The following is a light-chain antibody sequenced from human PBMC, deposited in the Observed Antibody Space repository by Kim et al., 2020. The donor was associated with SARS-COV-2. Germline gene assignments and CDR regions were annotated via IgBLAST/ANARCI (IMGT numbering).Light chain of an antibody. CDR2: GKN. CDR1: SLGNDY. Sequence: ALGPTVRITCQGNSLGNDYADWSQQKPGQAPVVVIYGKNNRPSGIPDRFSGSSSGDTASLTITGAQAEDEAVYYCNSRDTSGHLWVFGGGTQLTVL. CDR3: NSRDTSGHLWV. J-gene: IGLJ3*02. V-gene: IGLV3-19*01.